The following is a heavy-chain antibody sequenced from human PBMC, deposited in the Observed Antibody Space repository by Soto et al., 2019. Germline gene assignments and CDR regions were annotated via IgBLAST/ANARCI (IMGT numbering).Heavy chain of an antibody. CDR1: GYTFTSYA. CDR2: INAGNGNT. J-gene: IGHJ4*02. CDR3: ARSIRLAGDY. V-gene: IGHV1-3*01. Sequence: QVQLVQSGAEVKKPGASVKVSCKASGYTFTSYAMHWVRQAPGQRLEWMVWINAGNGNTKYSQKFQGSVTISGDTPARPAYMEPTSLRSEDTAVYYCARSIRLAGDYWCPGTLVTVSS.